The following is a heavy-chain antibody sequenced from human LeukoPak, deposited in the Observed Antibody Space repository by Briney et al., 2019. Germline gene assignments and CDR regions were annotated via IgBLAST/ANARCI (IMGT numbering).Heavy chain of an antibody. CDR3: ARALSDVDAFDI. CDR1: GFALSSFW. CDR2: IYSGGST. V-gene: IGHV3-66*01. Sequence: GGSLRLSCTASGFALSSFWMSWVRQAPGKGLEWVSVIYSGGSTYYADSVKGRFTISRDNSKNTLYLQMNSLRAEDTAVYYCARALSDVDAFDIWGQGTLVTVSS. D-gene: IGHD2-21*02. J-gene: IGHJ3*02.